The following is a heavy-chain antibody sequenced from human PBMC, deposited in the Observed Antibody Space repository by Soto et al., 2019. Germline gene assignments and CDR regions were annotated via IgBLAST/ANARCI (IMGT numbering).Heavy chain of an antibody. Sequence: AETLSLTCTVSGGSISSSSYYWGWIRQPPGKGLEWIGSIYYSGSTYYNPSLRSRVTISVDTSKNQFSLKLSIVTAADTAVYYCAKSFGVVVRNWVDTWGQGTLINVS. CDR3: AKSFGVVVRNWVDT. CDR1: GGSISSSSYY. D-gene: IGHD3-3*01. V-gene: IGHV4-39*01. J-gene: IGHJ5*02. CDR2: IYYSGST.